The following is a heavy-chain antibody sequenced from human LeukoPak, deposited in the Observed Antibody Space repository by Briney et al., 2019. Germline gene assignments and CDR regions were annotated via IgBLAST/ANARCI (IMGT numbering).Heavy chain of an antibody. D-gene: IGHD4-17*01. CDR3: ARHDGDYESYYYMDV. CDR2: IDPRDSDT. Sequence: GESLKISCKTSGYSFTNYWIGWVRQMPGKGLEWMGIIDPRDSDTRYSPSFQGQVSISVDKSISTAYLQWSSLKASDTAIYYCARHDGDYESYYYMDVWGKGTTVIASS. J-gene: IGHJ6*03. CDR1: GYSFTNYW. V-gene: IGHV5-51*01.